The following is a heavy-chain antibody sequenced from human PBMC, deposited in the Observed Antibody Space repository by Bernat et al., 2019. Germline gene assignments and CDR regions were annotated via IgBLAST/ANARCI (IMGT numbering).Heavy chain of an antibody. Sequence: EVQLVESGGGLVKPGGSLRLSCAASGFTFSSYAMSWVRQAPGKGLEWVSAISGSGGSTYYADSVKGRFTISRDNSKNTLYLQMNSLRAEDTAVYYCAKDRATYYYDSSGYYLGYWGQGTLVTVSS. CDR3: AKDRATYYYDSSGYYLGY. V-gene: IGHV3-23*04. CDR2: ISGSGGST. J-gene: IGHJ4*02. D-gene: IGHD3-22*01. CDR1: GFTFSSYA.